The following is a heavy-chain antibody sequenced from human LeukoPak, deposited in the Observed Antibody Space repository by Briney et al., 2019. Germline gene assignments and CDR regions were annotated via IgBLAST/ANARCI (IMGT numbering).Heavy chain of an antibody. CDR1: AASIISSRYY. Sequence: ETLSPTWTLSAASIISSRYYWAWILQPRGKGLESIGVIFFSGSIHYNPSLVYRATISVQTSKNHFYLKLSSATTAHTNMCYCARLSIAARSYFIYWGQGTLVTVPS. V-gene: IGHV4-39*02. CDR3: ARLSIAARSYFIY. CDR2: IFFSGSI. J-gene: IGHJ4*02. D-gene: IGHD6-6*01.